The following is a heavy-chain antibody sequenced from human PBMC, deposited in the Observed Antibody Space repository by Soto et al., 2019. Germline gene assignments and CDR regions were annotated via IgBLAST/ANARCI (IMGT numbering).Heavy chain of an antibody. D-gene: IGHD2-15*01. CDR1: GGSISSGGYY. CDR3: ATGRDCSGGSGYSYFDY. CDR2: IYYSGST. J-gene: IGHJ4*02. Sequence: SETLSLTCTVSGGSISSGGYYWSWIRQHPGKGLEWIGYIYYSGSTYYNPSLKSRVTISVDTSKNQFSLKLSSVTAADTAVYYCATGRDCSGGSGYSYFDYWGQGTLVNVSS. V-gene: IGHV4-31*03.